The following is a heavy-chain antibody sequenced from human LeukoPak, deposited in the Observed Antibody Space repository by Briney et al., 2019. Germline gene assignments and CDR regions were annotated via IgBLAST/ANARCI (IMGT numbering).Heavy chain of an antibody. CDR2: IYYSGST. CDR1: GGSISSSSYY. Sequence: SETLSLTCTVSGGSISSSSYYWGWIRQPPGKGLEWIGSIYYSGSTYYNPSLKSRVTISVDTSKNQFSLKLSSVTAADTAVYYCARPPISRWVEAGDYWGQGALVTVSS. D-gene: IGHD2-15*01. V-gene: IGHV4-39*01. CDR3: ARPPISRWVEAGDY. J-gene: IGHJ4*02.